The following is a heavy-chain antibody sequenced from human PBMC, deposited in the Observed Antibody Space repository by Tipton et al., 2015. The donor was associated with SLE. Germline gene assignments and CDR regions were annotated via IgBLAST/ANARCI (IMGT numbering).Heavy chain of an antibody. D-gene: IGHD2-2*02. CDR3: ASQARYCSSTSCYRWFDP. J-gene: IGHJ5*02. V-gene: IGHV4-61*01. CDR1: GGSVSSGSYY. Sequence: TLSLTCTVSGGSVSSGSYYWSWIRQPPGKGLEWIGYIYYSGSTNYNPSLKSRVTISVDTSKNQFSLKLSSVTAADTAVYYCASQARYCSSTSCYRWFDPRGQGTLVTVSS. CDR2: IYYSGST.